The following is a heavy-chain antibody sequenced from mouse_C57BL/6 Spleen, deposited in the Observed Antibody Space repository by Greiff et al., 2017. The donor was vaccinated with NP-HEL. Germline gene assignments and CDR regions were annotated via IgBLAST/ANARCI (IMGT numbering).Heavy chain of an antibody. Sequence: QVHVKQSGAELARPGASVKLSCKASGYTFTSYGISWVKQRTGQGLEWIGEIYPRSGNTYYNEKFKGKATLTADKSSSTAYMELRSLTSEDSAVYFCASNPKYYGSSYWYFDVWGTGTTVTVSS. D-gene: IGHD1-1*01. CDR3: ASNPKYYGSSYWYFDV. V-gene: IGHV1-81*01. CDR2: IYPRSGNT. J-gene: IGHJ1*03. CDR1: GYTFTSYG.